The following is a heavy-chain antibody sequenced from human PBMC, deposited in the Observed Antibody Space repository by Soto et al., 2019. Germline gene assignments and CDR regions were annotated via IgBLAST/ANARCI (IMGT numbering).Heavy chain of an antibody. J-gene: IGHJ4*02. CDR3: ARGRYYYDSSGPDY. CDR1: GDSISNYY. V-gene: IGHV4-59*01. D-gene: IGHD3-22*01. Sequence: LETLCVTCTVAGDSISNYYWNWIRQPPGKGLEWIGYIYYSGSTNYNPSLKSRVTISVDTSKNQFSLKLSSVTAADTAVYYCARGRYYYDSSGPDYWGQGTLVTVSS. CDR2: IYYSGST.